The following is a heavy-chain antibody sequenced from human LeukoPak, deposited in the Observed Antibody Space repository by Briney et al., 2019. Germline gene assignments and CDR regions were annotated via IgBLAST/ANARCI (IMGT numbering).Heavy chain of an antibody. D-gene: IGHD2-21*01. CDR3: VKGGGSIRDDAFDI. CDR1: GFTVSSYA. Sequence: GVSLRLSCSASGFTVSSYAMHWVRQAPGKGLEYVSGISSYGGSTYYAASVKDRFTFSRDNSKNTLYLQMSSLRAEDTAVYYCVKGGGSIRDDAFDIWGQGTMVTVSS. V-gene: IGHV3-64D*06. CDR2: ISSYGGST. J-gene: IGHJ3*02.